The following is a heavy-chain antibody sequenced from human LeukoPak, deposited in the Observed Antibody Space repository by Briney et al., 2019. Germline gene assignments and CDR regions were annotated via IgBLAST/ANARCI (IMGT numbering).Heavy chain of an antibody. CDR1: GFTFSSYS. J-gene: IGHJ4*02. Sequence: PGGSLRLSCAASGFTFSSYSMNWIRQAPGKGLEWVSSISSSSSYVYYADSVKGRFTISRDNAKNSLYLQMNSLRAEDTAVYYCARGGLLFYFDYWGQGTLVTVSS. CDR3: ARGGLLFYFDY. CDR2: ISSSSSYV. D-gene: IGHD1-26*01. V-gene: IGHV3-21*01.